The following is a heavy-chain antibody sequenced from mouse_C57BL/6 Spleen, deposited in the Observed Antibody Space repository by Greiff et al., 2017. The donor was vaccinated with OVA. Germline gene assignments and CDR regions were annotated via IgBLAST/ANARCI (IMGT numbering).Heavy chain of an antibody. CDR3: VRQYDGYYGFAY. D-gene: IGHD2-3*01. CDR2: IRSKSNNYAT. J-gene: IGHJ3*01. V-gene: IGHV10-1*01. CDR1: GFSFNTYA. Sequence: DVMLVESGGGLVQPKGSLKLSCAASGFSFNTYAMNWVRQAPGQGLEWVARIRSKSNNYATYYADSVKDRFTISRDDSESMLYLQMNNLKTEDTAMYYCVRQYDGYYGFAYWGQGTLVTVSA.